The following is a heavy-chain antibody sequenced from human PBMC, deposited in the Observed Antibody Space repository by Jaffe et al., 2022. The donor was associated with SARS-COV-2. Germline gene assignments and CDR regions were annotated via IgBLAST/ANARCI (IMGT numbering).Heavy chain of an antibody. CDR1: GGSISSYY. D-gene: IGHD6-13*01. V-gene: IGHV4-59*01. Sequence: QVQLQESGPGLVKPSETLSLTCTVSGGSISSYYWSWIRQPPGKGLEWIGYIYYSGSTNYNPSLKSRVTISVDTSKNQFSLKLSSVTAADTAVYYCARGGSWYGMDVWGQGTTVTVSS. J-gene: IGHJ6*02. CDR2: IYYSGST. CDR3: ARGGSWYGMDV.